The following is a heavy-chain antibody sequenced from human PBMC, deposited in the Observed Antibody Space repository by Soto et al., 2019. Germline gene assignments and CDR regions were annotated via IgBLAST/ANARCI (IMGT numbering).Heavy chain of an antibody. V-gene: IGHV1-3*01. Sequence: GASVKVSCKASGYMFTKSAMHLVRQAPGQRLEWMGWISGDSGNTKYSPKLQDRVTMTTDTSTSTAYMELRSLRSDDTAVYYRARGGLRYFDWLPEYYYYGMDVWGQGTTVTVSS. J-gene: IGHJ6*02. CDR2: ISGDSGNT. CDR3: ARGGLRYFDWLPEYYYYGMDV. D-gene: IGHD3-9*01. CDR1: GYMFTKSA.